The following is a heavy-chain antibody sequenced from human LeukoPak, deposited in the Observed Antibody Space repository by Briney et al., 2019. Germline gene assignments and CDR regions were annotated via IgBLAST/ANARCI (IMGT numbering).Heavy chain of an antibody. CDR3: ARADYDFWSGYHNFDY. Sequence: ASVKVSCKASGYTFTSYGISWVRQAPGQGLEWMGWISAYNGNTNYAQKLQGRVTTTTDTSTSTAYMELRSLRSDDTAVYYCARADYDFWSGYHNFDYWGQGTLVTVSS. V-gene: IGHV1-18*01. J-gene: IGHJ4*02. D-gene: IGHD3-3*01. CDR1: GYTFTSYG. CDR2: ISAYNGNT.